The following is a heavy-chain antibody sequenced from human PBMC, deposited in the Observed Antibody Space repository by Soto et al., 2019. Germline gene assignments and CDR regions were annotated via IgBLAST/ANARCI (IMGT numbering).Heavy chain of an antibody. J-gene: IGHJ4*02. Sequence: PSETLSLTCTVSGGSISSYYWSWIRQPPGKGLGWIGYIYYSGSTNYNPSLKSRVTISVDTSKNQFSLKLSSVTAADTAVYYCARLYGFSGFDYWGQGTLVTVSS. V-gene: IGHV4-59*08. CDR2: IYYSGST. CDR3: ARLYGFSGFDY. CDR1: GGSISSYY. D-gene: IGHD6-25*01.